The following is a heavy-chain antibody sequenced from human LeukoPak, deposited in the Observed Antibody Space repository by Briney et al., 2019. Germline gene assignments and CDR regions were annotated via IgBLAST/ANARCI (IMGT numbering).Heavy chain of an antibody. CDR1: GFTFSSYA. J-gene: IGHJ6*03. CDR2: LSGSGGST. D-gene: IGHD2-15*01. Sequence: GGSLRLSCAASGFTFSSYAMSWVRQAPGKGLEWVSALSGSGGSTYYADSVKGRFTISRDNSKNTLYLQMNSLRAEDTAVYYCAPRAIVVVVAATSAAYYYYYMDVWGKGTTVTVSS. CDR3: APRAIVVVVAATSAAYYYYYMDV. V-gene: IGHV3-23*01.